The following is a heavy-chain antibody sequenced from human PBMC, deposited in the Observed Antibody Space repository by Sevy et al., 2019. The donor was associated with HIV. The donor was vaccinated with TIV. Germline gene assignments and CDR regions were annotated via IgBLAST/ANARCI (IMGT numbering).Heavy chain of an antibody. CDR2: ISSRGDYT. CDR3: AKYDFWSGSERPNFDY. Sequence: GGSLRLSCAASVFTFSSNDMSWVRQAPGKGLEWVSSISSRGDYTFYADSVKGRFTVSRDNSKNTLFLQMNSLRAEDTAVYYCAKYDFWSGSERPNFDYWGQGTLVTVSS. D-gene: IGHD3-3*01. CDR1: VFTFSSND. J-gene: IGHJ4*02. V-gene: IGHV3-23*01.